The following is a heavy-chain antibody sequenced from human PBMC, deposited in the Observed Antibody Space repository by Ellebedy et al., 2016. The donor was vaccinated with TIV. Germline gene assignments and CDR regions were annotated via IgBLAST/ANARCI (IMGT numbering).Heavy chain of an antibody. CDR2: IFTSGSF. J-gene: IGHJ6*03. Sequence: SETLSLXXTVSGGSVSRYSWSWIRPPAGKGLEWIGRIFTSGSFNYNPSIMSRVTMSVVTSKNQISLRLTSVTTADTAVYYCARVHCSITTCDYYYMDVWGKGTTVTVSS. CDR1: GGSVSRYS. V-gene: IGHV4-4*07. CDR3: ARVHCSITTCDYYYMDV. D-gene: IGHD1-1*01.